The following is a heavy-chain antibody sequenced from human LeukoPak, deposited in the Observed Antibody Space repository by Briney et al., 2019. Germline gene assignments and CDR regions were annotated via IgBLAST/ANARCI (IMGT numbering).Heavy chain of an antibody. CDR2: ISWDGGST. J-gene: IGHJ4*02. Sequence: GGSLRLSCAASGFTIDDYAMHWVRQAPGKGLEWVSLISWDGGSTYYADSVKGRFTISRDNSKNSLYLQMNSLRAEDTALYYCAKDISAGYGDYGRGYFDYWGQGTLVTVSS. D-gene: IGHD4-17*01. CDR1: GFTIDDYA. CDR3: AKDISAGYGDYGRGYFDY. V-gene: IGHV3-43D*03.